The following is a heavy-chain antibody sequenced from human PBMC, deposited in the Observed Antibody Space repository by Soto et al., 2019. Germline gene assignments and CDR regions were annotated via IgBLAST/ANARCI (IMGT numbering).Heavy chain of an antibody. CDR1: GFSLNNPKMG. Sequence: SGPTLVNPTETLTLTCTVSGFSLNNPKMGVTWIRQPPGKALEWLAHIFSDDEKSYSPSLKRRLTISKDTSKSQVVLTMTDMDPVDTATYYCARVFTGLDSLGQGALVTVSS. J-gene: IGHJ4*02. D-gene: IGHD2-15*01. CDR2: IFSDDEK. CDR3: ARVFTGLDS. V-gene: IGHV2-26*02.